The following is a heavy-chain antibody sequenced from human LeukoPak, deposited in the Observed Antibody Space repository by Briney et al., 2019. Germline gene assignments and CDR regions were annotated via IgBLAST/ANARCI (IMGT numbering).Heavy chain of an antibody. CDR1: GGSISSYY. D-gene: IGHD3-22*01. Sequence: SETLSLTCTVSGGSISSYYWSWIRQPPGKGLEWIGYIYYSGSTNYNPSLKSRVTISVDTSKNQFSLKLSSVTAADTAVYYCASPRGFDSSGYYYSSYLEGMDVWGQGTTVTVSS. J-gene: IGHJ6*02. CDR3: ASPRGFDSSGYYYSSYLEGMDV. CDR2: IYYSGST. V-gene: IGHV4-59*01.